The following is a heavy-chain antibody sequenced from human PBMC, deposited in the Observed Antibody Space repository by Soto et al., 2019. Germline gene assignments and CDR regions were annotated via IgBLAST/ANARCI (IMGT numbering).Heavy chain of an antibody. CDR1: GFTFSSYG. CDR3: ARSIRGPAAMPYYYYYYGMDV. V-gene: IGHV3-30*03. CDR2: ISYDGSNK. J-gene: IGHJ6*02. Sequence: GGSLRLSCAASGFTFSSYGMRWVRQAPGKGLEWVAVISYDGSNKYYADSVKGRFTISRDNAKNSLYLQMNSLRAEDTAVYYCARSIRGPAAMPYYYYYYGMDVWGQGTTVTVSS. D-gene: IGHD2-2*01.